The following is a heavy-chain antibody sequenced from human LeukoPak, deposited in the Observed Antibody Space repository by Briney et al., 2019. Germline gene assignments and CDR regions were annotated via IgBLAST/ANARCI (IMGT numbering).Heavy chain of an antibody. Sequence: SETLSLTCAVYGGSFSGYYWSWIRQPPGKGLEWIGEINHSGSTNYNPSLKSRVTISVATYKNQFSLKLSSVTAADTAVYYCARGLRLPPYYFDYRGQGTLVTVSS. CDR2: INHSGST. D-gene: IGHD4-11*01. CDR1: GGSFSGYY. V-gene: IGHV4-34*01. CDR3: ARGLRLPPYYFDY. J-gene: IGHJ4*02.